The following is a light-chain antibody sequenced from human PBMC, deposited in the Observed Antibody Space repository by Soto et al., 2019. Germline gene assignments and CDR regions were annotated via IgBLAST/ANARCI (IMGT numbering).Light chain of an antibody. J-gene: IGKJ4*01. Sequence: DIQMTQSPSSLSASVGDRVTITCRASQSISSYLNWYQQKPGKAPKLLIYAASSLQSGVPSRFSGSGSGTDFTLTISSLQPEDFATYYCQQSYSTFFTSFGGGTKVDIK. V-gene: IGKV1-39*01. CDR1: QSISSY. CDR3: QQSYSTFFTS. CDR2: AAS.